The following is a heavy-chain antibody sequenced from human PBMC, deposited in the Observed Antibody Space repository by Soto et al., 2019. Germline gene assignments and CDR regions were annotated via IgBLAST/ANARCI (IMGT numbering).Heavy chain of an antibody. CDR3: AKDSGYSYGYGY. CDR1: GFTFSSYA. D-gene: IGHD5-18*01. V-gene: IGHV3-23*01. CDR2: ISGSGGST. J-gene: IGHJ4*02. Sequence: SLRLSCAASGFTFSSYAMSWVRQAPGKGLEWVSAISGSGGSTYYADSVKGRFTISRDNSKNTLYLQMNSLRAEDTAVYYCAKDSGYSYGYGYWGQGTLVTVSS.